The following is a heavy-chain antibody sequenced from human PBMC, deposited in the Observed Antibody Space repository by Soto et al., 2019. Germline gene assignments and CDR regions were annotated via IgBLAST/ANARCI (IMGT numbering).Heavy chain of an antibody. CDR3: ARGLHGVLDY. CDR2: ISNDENIK. V-gene: IGHV3-33*01. Sequence: GGSLRLSCVASGFNFGNFGMHWVRQAPGKGLEWLTVISNDENIKQDSVRGRFAIARDNSKNTLYLHLTSLRAEDTAIYYCARGLHGVLDYWGQGTLVTVSS. D-gene: IGHD6-6*01. CDR1: GFNFGNFG. J-gene: IGHJ4*02.